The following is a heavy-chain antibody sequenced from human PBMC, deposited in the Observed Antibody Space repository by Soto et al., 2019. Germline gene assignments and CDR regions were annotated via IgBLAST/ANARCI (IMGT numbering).Heavy chain of an antibody. CDR3: ARGGTAAGTGY. J-gene: IGHJ4*02. V-gene: IGHV4-59*08. Sequence: QVQLQESGPGLVKPSETLSLTCTVSGGSISSYYWSWIRQPPGKGLEWIGYIYYSGSTNYNPSLKSRATKSVDPSKNQFPLKLSSVTAADTAVYYCARGGTAAGTGYWGQGTLVTVSS. CDR2: IYYSGST. D-gene: IGHD6-13*01. CDR1: GGSISSYY.